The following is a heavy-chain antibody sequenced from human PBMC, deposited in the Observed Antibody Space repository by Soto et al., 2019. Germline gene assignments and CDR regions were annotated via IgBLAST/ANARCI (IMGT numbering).Heavy chain of an antibody. V-gene: IGHV1-46*03. Sequence: QVQLVQSGAAVKKPGASVKVSCKASGYTFTSYYMHWVRQAPGQGLEWMGIINPSGGSTSYAQKFQGRVTMTRDTSTSTVYIELSSLRSEDTTVYYCARALSGGSWTVWGQGTLVTVSS. CDR2: INPSGGST. CDR1: GYTFTSYY. J-gene: IGHJ4*02. CDR3: ARALSGGSWTV. D-gene: IGHD2-15*01.